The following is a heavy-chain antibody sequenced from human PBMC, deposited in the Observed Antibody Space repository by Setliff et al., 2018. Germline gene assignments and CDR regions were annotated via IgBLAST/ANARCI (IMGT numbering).Heavy chain of an antibody. CDR1: GFTFSSNN. CDR2: ISGSSSYI. CDR3: ARAPSSSSASWFDP. Sequence: PGGSLRLSCAASGFTFSSNNMHWVRQAPGKGLEWVSCISGSSSYIYYADSVKGRFTIPRDNAKNSLYLQMNSLRAEDTAVYYCARAPSSSSASWFDPWGQGTLVTVSS. J-gene: IGHJ5*02. D-gene: IGHD6-6*01. V-gene: IGHV3-21*01.